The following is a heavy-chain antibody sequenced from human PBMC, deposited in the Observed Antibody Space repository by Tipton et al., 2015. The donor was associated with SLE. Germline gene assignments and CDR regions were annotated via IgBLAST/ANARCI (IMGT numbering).Heavy chain of an antibody. V-gene: IGHV4-38-2*02. CDR2: LYHTGST. CDR3: ARDWSSSRYFDY. CDR1: GYSISSGYF. Sequence: TLSLTCTVSGYSISSGYFWGWIRQPPGKGLEWIGTLYHTGSTYFNPSLKSRVIISVDTSKNQFSLKLSSVTAADTAVYYCARDWSSSRYFDYWGQGTLVTVSS. D-gene: IGHD6-6*01. J-gene: IGHJ4*02.